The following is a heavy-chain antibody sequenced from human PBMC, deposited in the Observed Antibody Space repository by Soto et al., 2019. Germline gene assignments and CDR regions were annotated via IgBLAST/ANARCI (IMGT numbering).Heavy chain of an antibody. D-gene: IGHD2-21*01. CDR3: ARDLAAGDP. CDR2: INPMSGAT. J-gene: IGHJ5*02. V-gene: IGHV1-46*01. CDR1: GYNFINYY. Sequence: QAHLVQSGAEVREPGASVKVSCRTSGYNFINYYLHWVRQAPAHGLEWMAIINPMSGATNSAQKYLCRITSTMDTSTTTVAMAVSSLTPGARPVYYCARDLAAGDPWGQGTPVTGPS.